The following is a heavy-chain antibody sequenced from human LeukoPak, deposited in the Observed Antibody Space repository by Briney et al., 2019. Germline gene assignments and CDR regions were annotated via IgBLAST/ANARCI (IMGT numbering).Heavy chain of an antibody. Sequence: PGGSLRLYCAASGFTFTNYGMSWVRQAPGKGLEWVSSIISNGGNTYYADSVKGRFTISRDNSKNTLSLQMNSLRTEDTAVYYCAKKKSSSSFLFDYWGQGTLVTVSS. CDR3: AKKKSSSSFLFDY. D-gene: IGHD6-13*01. V-gene: IGHV3-23*01. J-gene: IGHJ4*02. CDR1: GFTFTNYG. CDR2: IISNGGNT.